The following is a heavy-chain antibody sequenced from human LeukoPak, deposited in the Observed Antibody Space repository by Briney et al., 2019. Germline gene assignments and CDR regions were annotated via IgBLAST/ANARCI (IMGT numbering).Heavy chain of an antibody. CDR3: ARGGTVIGIYGLDV. Sequence: GGSLRLSCAVSGFIFSSYSVNWVRQPPGKGLEWVSSISSSSTYIYYDDSVKGRFTISRDNAKNSLYLQMNSLRAEDTAVYYCARGGTVIGIYGLDVWGQGTTVTVSS. CDR1: GFIFSSYS. V-gene: IGHV3-21*01. D-gene: IGHD4-17*01. CDR2: ISSSSTYI. J-gene: IGHJ6*02.